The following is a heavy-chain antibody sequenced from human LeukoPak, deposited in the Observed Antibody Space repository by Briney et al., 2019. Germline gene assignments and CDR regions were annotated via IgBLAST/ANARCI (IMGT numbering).Heavy chain of an antibody. V-gene: IGHV4-59*08. J-gene: IGHJ3*02. CDR3: ARPNPYCSSTSCLDAFDI. CDR2: IYYSGST. Sequence: PSETLSLTCTVSGGSISSYYWSWIRQPPGKGLEWIGYIYYSGSTNYNPSLKSRVTISVDTSKNQFSLKLSSVTAADTAVYYCARPNPYCSSTSCLDAFDIWGQGTMVTVSS. D-gene: IGHD2-2*01. CDR1: GGSISSYY.